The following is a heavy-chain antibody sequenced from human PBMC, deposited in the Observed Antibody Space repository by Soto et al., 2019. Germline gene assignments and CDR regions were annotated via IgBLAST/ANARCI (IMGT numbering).Heavy chain of an antibody. CDR1: RVSISIGGYY. CDR3: ARGMVRGVRHGMDV. J-gene: IGHJ6*01. V-gene: IGHV4-31*03. CDR2: IYYSGST. Sequence: PSTTLSLTFPASRVSISIGGYYWSCFRQHPGKGLEWICYIYYSGSTYYNPPLNSRVTISVDTSNNQFSLKLSSVTAADTAVYYCARGMVRGVRHGMDVWGQGTTVT. D-gene: IGHD3-10*01.